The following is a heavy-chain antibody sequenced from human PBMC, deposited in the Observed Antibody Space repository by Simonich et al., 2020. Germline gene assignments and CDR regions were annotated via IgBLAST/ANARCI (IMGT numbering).Heavy chain of an antibody. V-gene: IGHV3-48*03. CDR1: GFTFSSYE. D-gene: IGHD4-17*01. J-gene: IGHJ4*02. Sequence: EVQLVESVGGLVQPGGSLRLSCAASGFTFSSYEMNWVRQAPGKGMEWVSYIRSSCSTIYNGDSVKGRFTISRDNAKNSLYLQMNSLRAEDTAVYYCARHYYGYYYFDYWGQGTLVTVSS. CDR3: ARHYYGYYYFDY. CDR2: IRSSCSTI.